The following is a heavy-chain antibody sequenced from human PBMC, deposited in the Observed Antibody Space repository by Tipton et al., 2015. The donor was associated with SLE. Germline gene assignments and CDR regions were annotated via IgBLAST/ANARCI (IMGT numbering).Heavy chain of an antibody. D-gene: IGHD6-13*01. CDR1: GGSFSGYY. CDR3: ASGYSSSWYRALDY. CDR2: INHSGST. V-gene: IGHV4-34*01. Sequence: LRLSCAVYGGSFSGYYWSWIRQPPGKGLEWIGEINHSGSTNYNPSLKSRVTISVDTSKNQFSLKLSSVTAADTAVYYCASGYSSSWYRALDYWGQGTLVTVSS. J-gene: IGHJ4*02.